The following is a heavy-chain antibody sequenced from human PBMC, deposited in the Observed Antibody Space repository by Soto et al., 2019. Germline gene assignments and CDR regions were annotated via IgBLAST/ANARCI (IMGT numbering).Heavy chain of an antibody. V-gene: IGHV1-2*04. CDR2: INPNSGGT. Sequence: ASVKVSYKASGYTFTGYYMHWVRQAPGQGLEWMGWINPNSGGTNYAQKFQGWVTMTRDTSISTAYMELSRLRSDDTAVYYCGRDRAMITFGGVIPHYYYYYYMDVWGKGTTVTVSS. CDR3: GRDRAMITFGGVIPHYYYYYYMDV. CDR1: GYTFTGYY. D-gene: IGHD3-16*02. J-gene: IGHJ6*03.